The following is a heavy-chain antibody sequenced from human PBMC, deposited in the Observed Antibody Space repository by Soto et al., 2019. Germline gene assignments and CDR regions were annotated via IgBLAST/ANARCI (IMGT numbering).Heavy chain of an antibody. J-gene: IGHJ4*02. CDR3: ATRDTSRFY. V-gene: IGHV4-4*02. CDR1: GVSISSHDW. Sequence: QVQLQESGPGLVKPSGTLSLTCAVSGVSISSHDWWTWVRQPPGKGLEWIGESHQSGTTNYNSSLESRVTISVDKSKNQFSLNLSAVTVADTAVYYCATRDTSRFYWGQGTLVTVSS. D-gene: IGHD6-13*01. CDR2: SHQSGTT.